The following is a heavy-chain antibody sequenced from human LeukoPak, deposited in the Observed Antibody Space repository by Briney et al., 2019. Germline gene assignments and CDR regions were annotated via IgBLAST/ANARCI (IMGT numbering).Heavy chain of an antibody. Sequence: GGSLRLSCAASGFTVSSNYMSWVRQAPGKGLEWVSVIYSGGSIYYADSVKGRFTISRDNSKNTLYLQMNSLRAEDTAVYYGARLVDSSPSAYFDYWGQGTLVTVSS. CDR2: IYSGGSI. J-gene: IGHJ4*02. V-gene: IGHV3-66*01. CDR3: ARLVDSSPSAYFDY. CDR1: GFTVSSNY. D-gene: IGHD5-18*01.